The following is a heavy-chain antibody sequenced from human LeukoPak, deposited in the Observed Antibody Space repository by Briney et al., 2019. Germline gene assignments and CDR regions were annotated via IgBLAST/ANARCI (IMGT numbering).Heavy chain of an antibody. CDR3: AKSGRAYCGGDCYLGDY. D-gene: IGHD2-21*02. V-gene: IGHV3-30*18. Sequence: GGSLRLSCAASGLTFSSYGMHWVRQAPGKGLEWVAIISYDGSNKYYADSVKGRFTISRDNSKDTLYLQMNSLRVEDTAVYYCAKSGRAYCGGDCYLGDYWGQGTLVTVSS. CDR2: ISYDGSNK. CDR1: GLTFSSYG. J-gene: IGHJ4*02.